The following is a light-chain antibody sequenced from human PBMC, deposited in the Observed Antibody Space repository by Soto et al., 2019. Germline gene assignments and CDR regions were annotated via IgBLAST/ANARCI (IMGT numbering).Light chain of an antibody. J-gene: IGKJ1*01. V-gene: IGKV3-20*01. Sequence: PLSCRASQSVSSSYLAWFQQIPGQAPRLLIYGASSRATGSPDRFSGSGSGTDFTLTISRLEPEDFAVYYCQQYGSSPRTFGQGTKV. CDR3: QQYGSSPRT. CDR1: QSVSSSY. CDR2: GAS.